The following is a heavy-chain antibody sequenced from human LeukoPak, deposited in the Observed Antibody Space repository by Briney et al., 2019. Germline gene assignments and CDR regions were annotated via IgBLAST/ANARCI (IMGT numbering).Heavy chain of an antibody. D-gene: IGHD3-16*02. CDR1: GFTFSTYA. V-gene: IGHV3-33*01. CDR3: AREGDSRWGELSP. J-gene: IGHJ1*01. CDR2: IWFDGSEQ. Sequence: GGSLGLSCAASGFTFSTYAIHWVRQAPGKGLEWVAVIWFDGSEQYYADSVKGRFIISRDNSKSTSNLQLNSLRAEDTAVYYCAREGDSRWGELSPWGQGTLVTVSS.